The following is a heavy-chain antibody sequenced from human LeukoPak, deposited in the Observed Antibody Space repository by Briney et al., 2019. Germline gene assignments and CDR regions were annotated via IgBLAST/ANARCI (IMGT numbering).Heavy chain of an antibody. Sequence: GGSLRLSCAASGFTFSSYAMSWLRQAPGRGLEWVSYISASGSDIFYADSVKGRFSVSRDNAQNSLYLQMNSLRAEDTAVYYCAGERRARFGVNDYWGQGTLVAVSS. J-gene: IGHJ4*02. CDR1: GFTFSSYA. CDR2: ISASGSDI. D-gene: IGHD3-3*01. V-gene: IGHV3-11*01. CDR3: AGERRARFGVNDY.